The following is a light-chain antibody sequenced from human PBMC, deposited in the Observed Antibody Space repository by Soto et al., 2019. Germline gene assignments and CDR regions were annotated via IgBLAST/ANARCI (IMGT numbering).Light chain of an antibody. Sequence: EVVMTQSPATLSVSPGERATLSCRASQSVSNNLAWYQQKTGQAPRLFIYSASTSATGIPARFSGSASGTEFTLTISSLQSEDFAVYYCQQYNEWPLTFGGGTKVETK. CDR3: QQYNEWPLT. V-gene: IGKV3-15*01. CDR1: QSVSNN. J-gene: IGKJ4*01. CDR2: SAS.